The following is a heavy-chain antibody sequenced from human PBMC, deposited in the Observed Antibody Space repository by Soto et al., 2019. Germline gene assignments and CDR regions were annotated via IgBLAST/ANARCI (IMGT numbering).Heavy chain of an antibody. CDR2: ITSNGHIT. CDR1: GFSFSNYD. V-gene: IGHV3-64D*06. CDR3: VKDVVCWP. Sequence: GGSLRLSCSASGFSFSNYDMVWVCKAPGKGLEYISAITSNGHITYYADSVKGRFTISRDNSKNTLSLQMSSLVGDDAAVYSCVKDVVCWPWGQGTLVTVSS. D-gene: IGHD2-21*01. J-gene: IGHJ4*02.